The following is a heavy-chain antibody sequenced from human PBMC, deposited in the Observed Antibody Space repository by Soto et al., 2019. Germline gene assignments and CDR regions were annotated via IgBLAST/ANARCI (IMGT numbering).Heavy chain of an antibody. Sequence: EVQLVESGGGLVQPGRSLRLSCTASGFTFGDYAMSWFRQAPGKGLEWVGFIRSKAYGGTTEYAASVKGRFTISRDDSKSIAYLQMNSLKTEDTAVYYCTSGPITMVRGVIISGNWFDPWGQGTLVTVSS. D-gene: IGHD3-10*01. J-gene: IGHJ5*02. CDR2: IRSKAYGGTT. CDR1: GFTFGDYA. V-gene: IGHV3-49*03. CDR3: TSGPITMVRGVIISGNWFDP.